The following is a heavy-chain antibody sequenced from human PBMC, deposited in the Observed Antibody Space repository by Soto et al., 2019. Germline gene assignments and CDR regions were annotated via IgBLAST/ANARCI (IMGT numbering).Heavy chain of an antibody. CDR2: MNPNSGNT. CDR1: GYTFTSYD. J-gene: IGHJ4*02. Sequence: GASVKVSCKASGYTFTSYDINWVRQATGQGLEWMGWMNPNSGNTGYAQKFQGRVTMTRNTSISTAYMELSSLRSEDTAVYYCATGCCTVTTSRFAYWGQGTLVTVSS. D-gene: IGHD4-17*01. V-gene: IGHV1-8*01. CDR3: ATGCCTVTTSRFAY.